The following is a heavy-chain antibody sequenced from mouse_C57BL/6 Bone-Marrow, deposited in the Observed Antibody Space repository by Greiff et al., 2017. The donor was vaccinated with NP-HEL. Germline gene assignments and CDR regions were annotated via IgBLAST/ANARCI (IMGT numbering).Heavy chain of an antibody. CDR3: ASDGYFPFAY. Sequence: VQLQESGPGLVQPSQSLSITCTVSGFSLTSYGVHWVRQSPGKGLEWLGVIWSGGSTDYNAAFISRLSISKDNSKSQVFFKMNSLQADDTAIYYCASDGYFPFAYWGQGTLVTVSA. V-gene: IGHV2-2*01. CDR1: GFSLTSYG. CDR2: IWSGGST. J-gene: IGHJ3*01. D-gene: IGHD2-3*01.